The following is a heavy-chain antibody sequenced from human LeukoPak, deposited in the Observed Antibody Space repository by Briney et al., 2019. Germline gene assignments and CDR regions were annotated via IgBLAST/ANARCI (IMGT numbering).Heavy chain of an antibody. CDR2: INHSGST. J-gene: IGHJ4*02. CDR3: ARMYYYDSSGYYRYFDY. Sequence: SETLSLTCTVSGGSISGYYWSWIRQPPGKGLEWIGEINHSGSTNYNPSLKSRVTISVDTSKNQFSLKLSSVTAADTAVYYCARMYYYDSSGYYRYFDYWGQGTLVTVSS. CDR1: GGSISGYY. D-gene: IGHD3-22*01. V-gene: IGHV4-34*01.